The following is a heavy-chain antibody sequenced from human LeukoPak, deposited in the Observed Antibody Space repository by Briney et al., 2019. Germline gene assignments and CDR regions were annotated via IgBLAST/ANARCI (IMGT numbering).Heavy chain of an antibody. CDR3: ATRTYYYDSSGYSLFDY. CDR2: INHSGST. CDR1: GGSFSGYY. Sequence: SETLSLTCAVYGGSFSGYYWSWIRQPPGKGLEWIGEINHSGSTNYNPSLKSRVTISVDTSKNQFSLKLSSVTAADTAVYYCATRTYYYDSSGYSLFDYWGQGTLVTVSS. V-gene: IGHV4-34*01. J-gene: IGHJ4*02. D-gene: IGHD3-22*01.